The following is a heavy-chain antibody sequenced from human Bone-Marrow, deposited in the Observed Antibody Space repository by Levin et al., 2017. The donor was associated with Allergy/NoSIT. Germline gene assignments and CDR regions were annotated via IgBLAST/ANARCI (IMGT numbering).Heavy chain of an antibody. V-gene: IGHV3-33*01. CDR1: GFTFSSYG. CDR2: IWYDGSNK. J-gene: IGHJ5*02. Sequence: GGSLRLSCAASGFTFSSYGMHWVRQAPGKGLEWVAVIWYDGSNKYYADSVKGRFTISRDNSKNTLYLQMNSLRAEDTAVYYCARGGLAAAGTGNWFDPWGQGTLVTVSS. CDR3: ARGGLAAAGTGNWFDP. D-gene: IGHD6-13*01.